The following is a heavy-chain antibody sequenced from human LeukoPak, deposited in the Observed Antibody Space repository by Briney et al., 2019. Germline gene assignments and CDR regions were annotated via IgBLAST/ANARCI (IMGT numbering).Heavy chain of an antibody. CDR3: ARVTGYVMEDYFDY. V-gene: IGHV4-59*01. CDR2: IYYSGST. Sequence: ASETLSLTCTVSGNSFCDYYWSWIRQPAGKGLEWIGYIYYSGSTNYNPSLKSRVTISVDTSKNQFSLRLSSVTAADTAVYYCARVTGYVMEDYFDYWGQGTLVTVSS. D-gene: IGHD6-13*01. J-gene: IGHJ4*02. CDR1: GNSFCDYY.